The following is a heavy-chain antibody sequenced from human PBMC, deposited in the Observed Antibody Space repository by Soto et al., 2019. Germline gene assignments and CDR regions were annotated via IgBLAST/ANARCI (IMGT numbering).Heavy chain of an antibody. V-gene: IGHV4-39*01. D-gene: IGHD6-6*01. CDR3: ARRDLAARGRWFEP. J-gene: IGHJ5*02. Sequence: SETLSLTCTVSGGSISSSSYYWGWIRQAPGKGLEWIGSIFYSGSTYYNPSLKSRVTISVDTSKNQFSLKLSSVTAADTAVYYCARRDLAARGRWFEPWGQGTLVTVSS. CDR2: IFYSGST. CDR1: GGSISSSSYY.